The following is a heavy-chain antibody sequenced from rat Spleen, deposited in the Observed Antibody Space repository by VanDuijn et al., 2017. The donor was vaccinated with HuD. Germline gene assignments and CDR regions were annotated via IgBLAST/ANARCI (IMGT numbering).Heavy chain of an antibody. CDR2: ISTSGGST. J-gene: IGHJ2*01. CDR3: ARHDGGY. Sequence: EVKLVESGGGLVQPGRSLKLSCAASGFTFSNYDMAWVRQAPTKGLEWVASISTSGGSTYYRDAVKGRFTISRDNAKSTLYLQMNSLRSEDTATYYCARHDGGYWGQGVMVTVSS. CDR1: GFTFSNYD. V-gene: IGHV5-25*01. D-gene: IGHD1-11*01.